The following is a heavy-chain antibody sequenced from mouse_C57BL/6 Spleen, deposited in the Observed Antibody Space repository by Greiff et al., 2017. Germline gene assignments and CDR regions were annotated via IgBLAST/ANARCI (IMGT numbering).Heavy chain of an antibody. CDR1: GYTFTSYW. Sequence: QVQLQQPGAELVRPGSSVKLSCTASGYTFTSYWMDWVKQRPGQGLEWIGNIYPSDSETHYNHKFQDKATLTVDKSSSTASMQLSSLTSEDSAVYDCARGNYDDYWGQGTTLTVSS. J-gene: IGHJ2*01. CDR2: IYPSDSET. CDR3: ARGNYDDY. V-gene: IGHV1-61*01.